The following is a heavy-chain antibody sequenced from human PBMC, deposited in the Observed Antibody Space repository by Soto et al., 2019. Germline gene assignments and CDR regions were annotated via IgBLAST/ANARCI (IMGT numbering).Heavy chain of an antibody. V-gene: IGHV3-23*01. D-gene: IGHD2-8*02. CDR2: ISASGRTT. Sequence: GGSLRLSCAASGFTFSSSPMSWVRQGPGKGLEWVSVISASGRTTDYTDSVKGRFTISRDNSKNTLYLQINSLRAEDTAVYYCARDYCPGGVCYTIFDYWGQGTLVTVSS. CDR1: GFTFSSSP. CDR3: ARDYCPGGVCYTIFDY. J-gene: IGHJ4*02.